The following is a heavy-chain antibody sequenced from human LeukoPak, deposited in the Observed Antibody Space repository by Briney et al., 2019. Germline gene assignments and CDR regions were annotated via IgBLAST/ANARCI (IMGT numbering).Heavy chain of an antibody. V-gene: IGHV3-30*02. CDR1: GFTFSSYG. Sequence: GGSLRLSCAASGFTFSSYGMHCVRQAPGKGLEWVAFIRYDGSNKYYADSVKGRFTISRDNSKNTLYLQMNSLRAEDTAVYYCAKDPGSGSYYFNYWGQGTLVTVSS. D-gene: IGHD3-10*01. CDR2: IRYDGSNK. CDR3: AKDPGSGSYYFNY. J-gene: IGHJ4*02.